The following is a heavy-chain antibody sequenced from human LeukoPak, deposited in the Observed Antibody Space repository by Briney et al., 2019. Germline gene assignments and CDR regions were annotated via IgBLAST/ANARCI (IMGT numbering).Heavy chain of an antibody. Sequence: PPETLSLTCTVSGGSFSSHYWSWIRQPPGKGLEWVGYISYIGSTNYNPSLKSRVTIPVDTSKKQFSLKLSSVTAADTAVYYCARDPTTVTKGLDVWGQGTMVTVSS. CDR3: ARDPTTVTKGLDV. D-gene: IGHD4-17*01. J-gene: IGHJ3*01. CDR1: GGSFSSHY. V-gene: IGHV4-59*11. CDR2: ISYIGST.